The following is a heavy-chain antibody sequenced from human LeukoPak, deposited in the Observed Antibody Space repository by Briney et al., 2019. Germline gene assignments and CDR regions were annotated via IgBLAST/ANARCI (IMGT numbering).Heavy chain of an antibody. J-gene: IGHJ5*02. CDR3: ARLGYCTNGVCPRRWFDP. D-gene: IGHD2-8*01. CDR1: GASISNYY. CDR2: FYNSGLA. Sequence: SETLSLTCTVSGASISNYYWSWIRQPPEKGLEWIGYFYNSGLANYNPSLKSRVTITVDTSKNQISLRLSSVTAADTAVYYCARLGYCTNGVCPRRWFDPWGQGTLVTVSS. V-gene: IGHV4-59*01.